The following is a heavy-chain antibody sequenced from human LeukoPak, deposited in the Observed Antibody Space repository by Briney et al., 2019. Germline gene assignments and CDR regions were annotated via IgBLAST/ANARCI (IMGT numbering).Heavy chain of an antibody. CDR1: GFTFSSYA. D-gene: IGHD3-3*01. Sequence: PGGSLRLSCAASGFTFSSYAMSWVRQAPGKGLEWVSAISGSGGSKYYADSVKGRFTISRDNSKNTLYLQMNSLRAEDTAVYYCANGFRGGYDAFDICGQGTMVTVSS. CDR2: ISGSGGSK. CDR3: ANGFRGGYDAFDI. J-gene: IGHJ3*02. V-gene: IGHV3-23*01.